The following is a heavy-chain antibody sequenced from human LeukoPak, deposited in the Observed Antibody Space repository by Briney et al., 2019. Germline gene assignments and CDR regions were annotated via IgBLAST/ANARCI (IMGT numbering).Heavy chain of an antibody. Sequence: GGSLRLSCSASGFTFSRYAMHWVRQAPGKGLEYVSAISSNGGSTYYGDSVKGRFTISRDNSKNTLYIQMSSLRAEDTAVYYCVKARGIQLWLPGDYWGQGTLVTVSS. J-gene: IGHJ4*02. V-gene: IGHV3-64*05. D-gene: IGHD5-18*01. CDR1: GFTFSRYA. CDR2: ISSNGGST. CDR3: VKARGIQLWLPGDY.